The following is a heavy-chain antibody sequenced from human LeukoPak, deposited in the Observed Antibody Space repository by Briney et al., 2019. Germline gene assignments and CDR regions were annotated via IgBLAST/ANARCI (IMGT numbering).Heavy chain of an antibody. J-gene: IGHJ4*02. D-gene: IGHD4-23*01. CDR3: AREDASGGTHLDY. CDR2: IYYAGST. V-gene: IGHV4-39*07. CDR1: GGSICGTNYY. Sequence: PSETLSLTCTVPGGSICGTNYYWGWVSQPPGKGLGWLGSIYYAGSTYYNPSLKSRFTISADTSKNHFSLKLISVTAADTAIYYCAREDASGGTHLDYWGQGTLVTVSS.